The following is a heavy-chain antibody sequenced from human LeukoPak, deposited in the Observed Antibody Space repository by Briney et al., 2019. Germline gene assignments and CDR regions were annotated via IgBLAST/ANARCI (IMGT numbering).Heavy chain of an antibody. V-gene: IGHV3-53*01. CDR3: ARGLMYYDSSGFGDY. Sequence: GGSLRLSCAASGFTVSSNYMSWVRQAPGKGLEWVSVIYSDGSTYYADSVKGRFTISRDNSKNTLNLQMNSLRVEDTAVYYCARGLMYYDSSGFGDYWGQGTLVTVSS. D-gene: IGHD3-22*01. CDR2: IYSDGST. CDR1: GFTVSSNY. J-gene: IGHJ4*02.